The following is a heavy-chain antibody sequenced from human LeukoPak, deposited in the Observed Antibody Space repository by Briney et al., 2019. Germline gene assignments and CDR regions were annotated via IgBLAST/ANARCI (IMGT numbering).Heavy chain of an antibody. D-gene: IGHD3-10*01. CDR2: IYSGGST. V-gene: IGHV3-53*01. J-gene: IGHJ4*02. CDR1: GFTVSSNY. Sequence: TGGSLRLSCAASGFTVSSNYMSWVRQAPGEGLEWVSVIYSGGSTYYADSVKGRFTISRDNSKNTLYLQMNSLRAEDTAVYYCARAREFGELFYWGQGTLVTVSP. CDR3: ARAREFGELFY.